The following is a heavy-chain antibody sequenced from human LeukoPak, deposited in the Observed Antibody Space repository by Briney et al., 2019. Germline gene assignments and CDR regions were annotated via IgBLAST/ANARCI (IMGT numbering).Heavy chain of an antibody. CDR1: GGSTSSRSYY. CDR3: ARGVAASIPYFDY. V-gene: IGHV4-39*07. CDR2: IYHSGST. J-gene: IGHJ4*02. Sequence: SETLSLTCAVSGGSTSSRSYYWGWIRQPPGKGLEWIGEIYHSGSTNYNPSLKSRVTISVDKSKNQFSLKLSSVTAADTAVYYCARGVAASIPYFDYWGQGTLVTVSS. D-gene: IGHD6-13*01.